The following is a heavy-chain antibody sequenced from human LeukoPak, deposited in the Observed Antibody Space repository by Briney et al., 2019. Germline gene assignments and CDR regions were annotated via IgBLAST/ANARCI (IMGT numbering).Heavy chain of an antibody. V-gene: IGHV4-59*01. CDR3: ARDIRASSRYYYYMDV. CDR1: GGSISSYY. Sequence: SETLSLTCTVSGGSISSYYWSWIRQPPGKGLEWIGYIYYSGSTNYNPSLKSRVTISVDTSKNQFSLKLSSVTAADTAVYYCARDIRASSRYYYYMDVWGKGTTVTVSS. CDR2: IYYSGST. D-gene: IGHD1-26*01. J-gene: IGHJ6*03.